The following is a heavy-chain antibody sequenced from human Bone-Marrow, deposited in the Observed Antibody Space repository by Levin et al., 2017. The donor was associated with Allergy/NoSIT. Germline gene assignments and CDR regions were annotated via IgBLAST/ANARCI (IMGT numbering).Heavy chain of an antibody. V-gene: IGHV3-30-3*02. CDR2: IRYDGINK. CDR1: GFTFSGYA. D-gene: IGHD6-19*01. J-gene: IGHJ4*02. CDR3: AKTGSSGWYIDY. Sequence: GGSLRLSCAASGFTFSGYAMHWVRQAPGKGLEWVALIRYDGINKYYAESVNGRFTISRDNSKNTLYLQTDSLRAEDTAVYYCAKTGSSGWYIDYWGQGTLVTVSS.